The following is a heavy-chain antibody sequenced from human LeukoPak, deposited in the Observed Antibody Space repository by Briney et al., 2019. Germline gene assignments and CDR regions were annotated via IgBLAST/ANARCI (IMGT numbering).Heavy chain of an antibody. J-gene: IGHJ4*02. D-gene: IGHD6-13*01. Sequence: SETLSLTRTVSGGSISSSSYYWGWIRQPPGKGLEWIGSIYYSGSTYYNPSLKSRVTISVDTSKNQFSLKLSSVTAADTAVYYCASGAAAGTVFDYWGQGTLVTVSS. V-gene: IGHV4-39*07. CDR3: ASGAAAGTVFDY. CDR1: GGSISSSSYY. CDR2: IYYSGST.